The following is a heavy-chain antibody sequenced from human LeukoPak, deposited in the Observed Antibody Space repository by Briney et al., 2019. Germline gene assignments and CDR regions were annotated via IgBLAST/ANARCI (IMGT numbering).Heavy chain of an antibody. CDR1: GFTFNTYW. V-gene: IGHV3-74*03. D-gene: IGHD3-9*01. Sequence: GGSLRLSCAASGFTFNTYWMHWVRQAPGKGLVWVARVNREGTTTAYADSVKGRFTISRDNAKNTLYLQMNNLRAEDTAVYYCARDLDWILFDYWGQGTLVTASS. CDR3: ARDLDWILFDY. J-gene: IGHJ4*02. CDR2: VNREGTTT.